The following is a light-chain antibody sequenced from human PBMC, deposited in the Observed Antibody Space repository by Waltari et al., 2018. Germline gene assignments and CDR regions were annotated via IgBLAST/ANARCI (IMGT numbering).Light chain of an antibody. CDR1: QSVSSSY. J-gene: IGKJ1*01. CDR3: QQYGSSPGT. V-gene: IGKV3-20*01. Sequence: EIVLTQSPGTLSLSPGERATLSCRASQSVSSSYLAWYKQKPRQAPRLLIYGASSRATGIPDRFSGSGSGTDFTLTISRLEPEDFAVYYCQQYGSSPGTFGQGTKVEIK. CDR2: GAS.